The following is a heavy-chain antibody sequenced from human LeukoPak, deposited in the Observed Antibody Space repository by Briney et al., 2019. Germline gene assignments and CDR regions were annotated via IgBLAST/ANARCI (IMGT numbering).Heavy chain of an antibody. Sequence: PGGSLRLSCAASGFTFSSYGMHWVRQAPGKGLEWVAVISYDGSNKYYADSVKGRFTISRDNSKNTLYLQMNTLRAEDTSFYYCAKDNSHWLFDYWGRGTLVTVSS. D-gene: IGHD1-1*01. J-gene: IGHJ4*02. V-gene: IGHV3-30*18. CDR1: GFTFSSYG. CDR3: AKDNSHWLFDY. CDR2: ISYDGSNK.